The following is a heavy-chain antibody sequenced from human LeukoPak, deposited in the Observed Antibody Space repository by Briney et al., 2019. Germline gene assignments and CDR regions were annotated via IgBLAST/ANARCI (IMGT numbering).Heavy chain of an antibody. J-gene: IGHJ4*02. D-gene: IGHD3-10*01. CDR2: IYPGDSDT. CDR1: GYHFPTYW. V-gene: IGHV5-51*01. Sequence: GASLQISCKGSGYHFPTYWLGWVRQLPGKGLEWMGIIYPGDSDTRYSPSFQGQVTISADKSSNTTYLQWSSLKTSDTALYYCARSMVRGVAGHFDYWGQGTLVTVSS. CDR3: ARSMVRGVAGHFDY.